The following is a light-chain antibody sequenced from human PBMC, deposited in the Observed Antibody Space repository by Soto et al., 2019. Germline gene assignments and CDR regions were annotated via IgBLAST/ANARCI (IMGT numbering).Light chain of an antibody. CDR2: AAS. CDR3: QHYGHALWA. Sequence: DIQMTQSPSSLSASVGDRVTITCRASQVITNFLAWYQQKPGKAPKLLIYAASTLQSGVPSRFSGSGSGTDFTLTISSLQPEDVATYYCQHYGHALWAFGQGTKVEIK. J-gene: IGKJ1*01. CDR1: QVITNF. V-gene: IGKV1-27*01.